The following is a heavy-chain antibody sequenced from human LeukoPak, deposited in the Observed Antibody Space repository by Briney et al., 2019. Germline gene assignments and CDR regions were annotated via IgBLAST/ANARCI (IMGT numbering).Heavy chain of an antibody. J-gene: IGHJ4*02. Sequence: SQTLSLTCTVSGGSISSGDYYWSWIRQPPGKGLEWIGYIYYSGSTYYNPSLKSRVTISVDTSKNQFSLKLSSVTAADTAVYYCARGLGYCSSTSCPFDYWGQGTLVTVSS. CDR2: IYYSGST. D-gene: IGHD2-2*01. V-gene: IGHV4-30-4*01. CDR3: ARGLGYCSSTSCPFDY. CDR1: GGSISSGDYY.